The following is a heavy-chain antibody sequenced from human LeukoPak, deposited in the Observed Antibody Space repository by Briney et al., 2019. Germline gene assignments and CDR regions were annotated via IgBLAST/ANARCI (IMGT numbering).Heavy chain of an antibody. CDR2: IHTSGST. D-gene: IGHD1-14*01. J-gene: IGHJ6*02. CDR3: AGFRKSDYYYYYGMDV. CDR1: GGSISSYY. Sequence: SETLSLTCTVSGGSISSYYWTWIRQPAGKGPEWIGRIHTSGSTNYNPSLKSRVTISVDTSKNQFSLKLSSVTAADTAVYYCAGFRKSDYYYYYGMDVWGQGTTVTVSS. V-gene: IGHV4-4*07.